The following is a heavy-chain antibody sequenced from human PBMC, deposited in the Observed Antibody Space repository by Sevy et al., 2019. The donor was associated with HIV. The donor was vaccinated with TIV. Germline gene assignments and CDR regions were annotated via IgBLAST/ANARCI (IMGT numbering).Heavy chain of an antibody. D-gene: IGHD3-10*01. CDR3: ARPYGSGSWEAFDL. CDR2: VSFASNYI. CDR1: GFTFNSYT. Sequence: GGSLRLSSAASGFTFNSYTMNWVRQAPGKGLEWVSSVSFASNYIYYADSVRGRFTISRDNAKNSLYLQMNSLRAEDTAVYYCARPYGSGSWEAFDLWGQGTMVTVSS. J-gene: IGHJ3*01. V-gene: IGHV3-21*01.